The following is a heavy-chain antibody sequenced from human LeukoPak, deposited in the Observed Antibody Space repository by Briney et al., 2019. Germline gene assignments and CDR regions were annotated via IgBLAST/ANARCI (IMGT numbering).Heavy chain of an antibody. V-gene: IGHV3-74*01. CDR1: GFTFSNYW. Sequence: GGSLRLSCAASGFTFSNYWMHWVRQAPGKGLVWVSRISSDGSTTTYADSVKGRFTISRDNAKNTMYLQMNSLRAEDTALYYCARVTEYSTAGMRYWGQGIQVTVSS. J-gene: IGHJ4*02. D-gene: IGHD6-13*01. CDR3: ARVTEYSTAGMRY. CDR2: ISSDGSTT.